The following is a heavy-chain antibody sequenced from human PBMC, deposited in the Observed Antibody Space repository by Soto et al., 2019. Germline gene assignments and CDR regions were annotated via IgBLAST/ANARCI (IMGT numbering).Heavy chain of an antibody. Sequence: QVQLVQSGAEVKKPGASVKVSCKASGYTFTSYGISWVRQAPGQGLEWMGWFSAYNGNTNYAQKLQGRVTMTTDTSTSTAYMELRSLRSDDTAVYYCARDNLPFRIVGATPSDYWGQGTLVTVSS. D-gene: IGHD1-26*01. CDR3: ARDNLPFRIVGATPSDY. CDR2: FSAYNGNT. V-gene: IGHV1-18*04. CDR1: GYTFTSYG. J-gene: IGHJ4*02.